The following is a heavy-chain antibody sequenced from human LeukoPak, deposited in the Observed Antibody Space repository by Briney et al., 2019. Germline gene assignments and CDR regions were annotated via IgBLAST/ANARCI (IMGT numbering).Heavy chain of an antibody. Sequence: ASVKVSCKASGYTLTSYYIHWGRHAPGQGLEWMGIINPSGGSTSYAQKFQGRVTMTRDMSTSTVYMELSSLRSEDTAVYYCAREGYYYDSSGYSPSVGDYWGQGTLVTVSS. CDR3: AREGYYYDSSGYSPSVGDY. CDR2: INPSGGST. J-gene: IGHJ4*02. CDR1: GYTLTSYY. V-gene: IGHV1-46*01. D-gene: IGHD3-22*01.